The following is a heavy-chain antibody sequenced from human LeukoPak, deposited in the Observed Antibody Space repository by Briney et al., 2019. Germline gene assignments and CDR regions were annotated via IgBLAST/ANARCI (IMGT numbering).Heavy chain of an antibody. D-gene: IGHD4-17*01. CDR3: ARSNMKVGYGDSDAFDI. CDR1: GYTFSDYF. V-gene: IGHV1-46*04. Sequence: GASVKVSCKASGYTFSDYFIHFMRQAPGQGLEWVGLINPNGAVTHYAQKLQGRVTMTRDLSTNTVYMELSSLTSEDTALYYCARSNMKVGYGDSDAFDIWGQGTLVTVSS. CDR2: INPNGAVT. J-gene: IGHJ3*02.